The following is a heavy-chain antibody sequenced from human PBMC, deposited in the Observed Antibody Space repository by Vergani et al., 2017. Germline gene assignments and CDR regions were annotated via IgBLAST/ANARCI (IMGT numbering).Heavy chain of an antibody. CDR1: GFTFDDYA. Sequence: EVQLVESGGGLVQPGRSLRLSCAASGFTFDDYAMHWVRQAPGKGLEWVSGINWNSDSIAYADSVKGRFTISRDNANNSLYLQMNSLRAEDPALYYCVKDIAASCNFWYFDLWGRGTLVTVSS. CDR2: INWNSDSI. D-gene: IGHD6-13*01. J-gene: IGHJ2*01. V-gene: IGHV3-9*01. CDR3: VKDIAASCNFWYFDL.